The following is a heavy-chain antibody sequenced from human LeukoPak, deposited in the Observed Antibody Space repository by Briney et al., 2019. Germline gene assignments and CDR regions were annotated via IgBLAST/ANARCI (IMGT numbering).Heavy chain of an antibody. D-gene: IGHD3-10*01. J-gene: IGHJ4*02. Sequence: GGSLRLSCAASGFTVSSNYMSWVRQAPGKGLEWVSVIYSGGSTYYADSVKGRFTTSRDNSKNTLYLQMNSLRAEDTAVYYCARDSTMVRGGVTYYFDYWGQGTLVTVSS. V-gene: IGHV3-53*01. CDR1: GFTVSSNY. CDR2: IYSGGST. CDR3: ARDSTMVRGGVTYYFDY.